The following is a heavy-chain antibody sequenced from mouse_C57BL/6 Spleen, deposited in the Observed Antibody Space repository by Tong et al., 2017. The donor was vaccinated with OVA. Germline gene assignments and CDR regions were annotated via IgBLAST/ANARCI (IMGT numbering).Heavy chain of an antibody. Sequence: EVQLQESGGGLVKPGGSLKLSCAASGFTFSDYGMHWVRQAPEKGLEWVAYISSGSSTIYYADTVKGRFTISRDNAKNTLFLQMTSLRSEDTAMYYCASPGGSSPHYYAMDYWGQGTSVTVSS. CDR3: ASPGGSSPHYYAMDY. J-gene: IGHJ4*01. CDR1: GFTFSDYG. D-gene: IGHD1-1*01. V-gene: IGHV5-17*01. CDR2: ISSGSSTI.